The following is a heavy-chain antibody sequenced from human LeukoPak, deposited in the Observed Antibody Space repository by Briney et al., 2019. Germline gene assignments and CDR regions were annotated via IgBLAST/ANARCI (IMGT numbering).Heavy chain of an antibody. CDR3: ARPRSAAGTSWFDP. CDR2: VYPADSNV. J-gene: IGHJ5*02. CDR1: GYAFTDFW. V-gene: IGHV5-51*01. D-gene: IGHD6-13*01. Sequence: GESLKISCKGSGYAFTDFWIAWVRQMPGKGLEWMGIVYPADSNVRYSPSFRGQVTISADKSINTAYLHWNTLKAADTAMYYCARPRSAAGTSWFDPWGQGTLVTVSS.